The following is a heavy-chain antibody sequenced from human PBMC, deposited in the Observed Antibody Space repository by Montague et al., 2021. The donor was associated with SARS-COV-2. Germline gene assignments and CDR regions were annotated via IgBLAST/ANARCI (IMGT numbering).Heavy chain of an antibody. V-gene: IGHV4-39*01. Sequence: SETLSLTCTVSGGSISSSRYYWGWIRQPPGRGLEWIGSLYYTGSTYYNPSLKGRVTISVDTSKNQFSLKLSSVTAADTAVYYCARDSSSWYYWFDPWGQGTLVTVSS. D-gene: IGHD6-13*01. CDR3: ARDSSSWYYWFDP. CDR2: LYYTGST. CDR1: GGSISSSRYY. J-gene: IGHJ5*02.